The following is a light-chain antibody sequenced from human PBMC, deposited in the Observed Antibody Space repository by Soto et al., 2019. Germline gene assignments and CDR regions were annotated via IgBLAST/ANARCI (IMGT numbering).Light chain of an antibody. V-gene: IGKV3-20*01. Sequence: EIVFTQSPGTLSLSPGERAALSCRASQSVSSTYLAWYQQKPGQAPRLLTYGASSRATGIPDRFSGSGSGTDFTLTISRLEPEDFAVYYCQQHGSSQTFGGGTKVDIK. CDR2: GAS. CDR3: QQHGSSQT. J-gene: IGKJ4*01. CDR1: QSVSSTY.